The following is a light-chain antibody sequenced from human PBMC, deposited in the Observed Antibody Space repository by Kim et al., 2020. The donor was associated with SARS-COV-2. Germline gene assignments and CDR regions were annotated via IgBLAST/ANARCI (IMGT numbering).Light chain of an antibody. CDR3: GTWDTSLSGVV. V-gene: IGLV1-51*01. Sequence: GQKVTLSFSGRSSNIGEKSVSWYQQLPGTAPKLLIFDNNKRPSGIPDRFSGSKSGTSATLDITGLQTGDEADYYCGTWDTSLSGVVFGGGTQLTVL. CDR2: DNN. J-gene: IGLJ2*01. CDR1: SSNIGEKS.